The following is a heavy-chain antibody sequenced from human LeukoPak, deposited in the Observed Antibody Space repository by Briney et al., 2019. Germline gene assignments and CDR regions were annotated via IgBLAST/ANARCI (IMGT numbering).Heavy chain of an antibody. D-gene: IGHD3-10*01. V-gene: IGHV1-46*01. J-gene: IGHJ5*02. CDR3: ARDGHGSGGYFGWFDP. CDR1: GYTFTSYY. Sequence: ASVKVSCKASGYTFTSYYMHWVRQAPGQGLEWMGIINPSGGSTSYAQKFQGRVTMTRDTSTSTVYMELSSLRSEDTAVYYCARDGHGSGGYFGWFDPWGQGTLVTVSS. CDR2: INPSGGST.